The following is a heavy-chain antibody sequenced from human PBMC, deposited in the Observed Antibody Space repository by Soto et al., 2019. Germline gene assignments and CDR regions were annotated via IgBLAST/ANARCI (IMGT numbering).Heavy chain of an antibody. Sequence: SVKVSCKTSGFIFSNSAVQWVRQAREQRLEWMGRIVVASGNTDYAQRFHTRLTLTRDMATSTVYMELSSLVFEDTAMYYCTSEHVALRLVWGPGCLDIVSS. J-gene: IGHJ4*01. CDR1: GFIFSNSA. CDR3: TSEHVALRLV. CDR2: IVVASGNT. V-gene: IGHV1-58*01. D-gene: IGHD5-12*01.